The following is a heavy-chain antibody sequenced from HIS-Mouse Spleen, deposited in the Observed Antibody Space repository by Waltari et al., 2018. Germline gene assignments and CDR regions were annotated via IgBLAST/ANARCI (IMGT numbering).Heavy chain of an antibody. V-gene: IGHV3-30-3*01. Sequence: QVQLVESGGGVVQPGRSLRLSCAASGFTFSSYAMHWVRQAPGKGLEWVAVISYDGSNKYYADSVKGRFTISRDNSKNTLYLQMNSLRAEDTAVYYCAGGYCSGGSCSHDAFDIWGQGTMVTVSS. CDR3: AGGYCSGGSCSHDAFDI. CDR1: GFTFSSYA. CDR2: ISYDGSNK. D-gene: IGHD2-15*01. J-gene: IGHJ3*02.